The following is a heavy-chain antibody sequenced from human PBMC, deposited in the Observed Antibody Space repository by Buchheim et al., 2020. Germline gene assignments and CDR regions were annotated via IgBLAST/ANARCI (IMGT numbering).Heavy chain of an antibody. D-gene: IGHD3-16*01. CDR1: GFTFRTYG. V-gene: IGHV3-30*18. Sequence: QVQLVESGGGVVQPGRSLRLSCVVSGFTFRTYGMYWVRQAPGKGPEWLAVISYDGNNKYYADSVKGRFTISRDNSKNTLYLPIHSLRADDTAVYYCAKDWANSGMDVWGQGTT. CDR3: AKDWANSGMDV. J-gene: IGHJ6*02. CDR2: ISYDGNNK.